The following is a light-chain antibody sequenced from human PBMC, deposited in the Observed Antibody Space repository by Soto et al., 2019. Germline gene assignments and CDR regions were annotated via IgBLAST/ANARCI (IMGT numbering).Light chain of an antibody. Sequence: EVVLTQSPVTLSLSPGDRATLSCRASQSVSSHLTWYQQKPGQTPRLLIYETSKRATGIPARFSGSGSGTDFTLTISSLESEDFAVYYCQQRYNWPRTFGQGTKVDIK. CDR3: QQRYNWPRT. CDR1: QSVSSH. CDR2: ETS. V-gene: IGKV3-11*01. J-gene: IGKJ1*01.